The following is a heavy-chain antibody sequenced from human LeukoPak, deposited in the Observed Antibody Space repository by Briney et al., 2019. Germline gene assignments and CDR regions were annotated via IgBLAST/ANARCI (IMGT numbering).Heavy chain of an antibody. D-gene: IGHD3-10*01. Sequence: SETLSLICEIERGSFSGYYWSWVRQTPGKGLEWIGEINHSATTNYNPSLKSRVTLSVDTSKNQFSLKLSYVTAADTGVYYCARLLQGSGTYLHYMDVWGKGTTVTISS. J-gene: IGHJ6*03. CDR2: INHSATT. CDR3: ARLLQGSGTYLHYMDV. V-gene: IGHV4-34*01. CDR1: RGSFSGYY.